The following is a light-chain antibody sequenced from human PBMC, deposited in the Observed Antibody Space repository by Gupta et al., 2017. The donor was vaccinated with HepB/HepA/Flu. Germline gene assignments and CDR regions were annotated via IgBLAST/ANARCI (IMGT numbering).Light chain of an antibody. CDR3: AAWDDSLNVLV. V-gene: IGLV1-44*01. CDR1: RSKIGRVS. J-gene: IGLJ2*01. CDR2: GNS. Sequence: QSGLTQPPSASGAPGQRVTISCSGPRSKIGRVSVSWYQHVPGTAPKLLIYGNSQRPSGVSDRFSGSNSDTSASLAISGLRPEDAAVYYCAAWDDSLNVLVFGGGTKLTV.